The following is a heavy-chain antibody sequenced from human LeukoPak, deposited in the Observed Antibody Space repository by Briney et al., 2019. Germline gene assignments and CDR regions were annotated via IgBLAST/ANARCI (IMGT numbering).Heavy chain of an antibody. J-gene: IGHJ4*02. CDR3: AKVDIDYYGSGSSAFDY. CDR2: IYSGGST. V-gene: IGHV3-53*01. CDR1: GFTVSSNY. D-gene: IGHD3-10*01. Sequence: PGGSLRLSCAASGFTVSSNYMSWVRQAPGKGLEWVSVIYSGGSTYYADSVKGRFTISRDNSKNTLYLQMNSLRAEDTAVYYCAKVDIDYYGSGSSAFDYWGQGTLVTVSS.